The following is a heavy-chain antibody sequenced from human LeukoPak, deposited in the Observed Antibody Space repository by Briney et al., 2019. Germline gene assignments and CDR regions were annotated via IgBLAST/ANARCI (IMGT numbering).Heavy chain of an antibody. CDR1: GGSIKSNNW. J-gene: IGHJ6*02. CDR2: IYHSGST. Sequence: PSGTLSLTCAVSGGSIKSNNWWSWVRQPPGKGLEWIGEIYHSGSTNYNPSLKSRVTISVDTSKNQFSLKLSSVTAADTAVYYCAITPTFTIFGVVISPIYGVDVWGQGTTVTVSS. D-gene: IGHD3-3*01. V-gene: IGHV4-4*02. CDR3: AITPTFTIFGVVISPIYGVDV.